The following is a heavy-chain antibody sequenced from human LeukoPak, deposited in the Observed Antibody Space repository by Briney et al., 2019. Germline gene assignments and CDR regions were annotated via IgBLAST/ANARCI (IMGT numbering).Heavy chain of an antibody. CDR1: GFTVSSNY. V-gene: IGHV3-53*01. CDR2: IYSDGST. Sequence: PGGSLRLSCAASGFTVSSNYMSWVRQAPGKGLEWVSVIYSDGSTYYADSVKGRFTISRDNSKNTLYLQMNSLRAEDTAVYYCASGYYDYVWGSSRAVGMDVWGQGTTVTVSS. CDR3: ASGYYDYVWGSSRAVGMDV. D-gene: IGHD3-16*02. J-gene: IGHJ6*02.